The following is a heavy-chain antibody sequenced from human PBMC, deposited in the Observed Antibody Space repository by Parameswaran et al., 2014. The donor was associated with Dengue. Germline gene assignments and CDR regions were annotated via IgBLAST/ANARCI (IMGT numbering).Heavy chain of an antibody. CDR2: IRVDNGDT. D-gene: IGHD3-3*01. V-gene: IGHV1-18*01. CDR3: ARSPLRLLESYDHCYMDV. J-gene: IGHJ6*03. Sequence: WVRQAPGQGLEWMGWIRVDNGDTNYAQKFQGRVTMTTDTSTSTAYMELRSLRSDDTAVYFCARSPLRLLESYDHCYMDVWGKGTTVTVSS.